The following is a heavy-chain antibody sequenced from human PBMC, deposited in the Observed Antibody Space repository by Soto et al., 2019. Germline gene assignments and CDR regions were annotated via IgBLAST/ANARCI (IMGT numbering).Heavy chain of an antibody. Sequence: ASVKVSCKDSGYTFTSYGFSWVRQAPGQGLEWMGWISAYNGNTNYAQKFQGWVTMTRDTSISTAYMELSRLRSDDTAVYYCARGGSLWFGELSAYYYGMDVWGQGTTVTV. D-gene: IGHD3-10*01. V-gene: IGHV1-18*01. CDR3: ARGGSLWFGELSAYYYGMDV. CDR2: ISAYNGNT. J-gene: IGHJ6*02. CDR1: GYTFTSYG.